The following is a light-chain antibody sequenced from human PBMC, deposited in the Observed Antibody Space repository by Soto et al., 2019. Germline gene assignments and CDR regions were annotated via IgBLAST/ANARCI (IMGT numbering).Light chain of an antibody. CDR1: SSDIGTYNS. J-gene: IGLJ3*02. Sequence: QSALTQPASVSGSPGQSITISCTGTSSDIGTYNSVSWYQHHPGKAPKLLIFEVIDRPSGVSDRFSGSKSGNTASLTISGLQPEDEADYYCCSYTSTYTLVFGAGTKLTVL. CDR2: EVI. CDR3: CSYTSTYTLV. V-gene: IGLV2-14*01.